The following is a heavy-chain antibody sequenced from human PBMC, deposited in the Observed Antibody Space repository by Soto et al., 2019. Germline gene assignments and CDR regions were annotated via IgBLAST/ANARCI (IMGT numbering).Heavy chain of an antibody. Sequence: SETLSLTCAVSGGSSSSSSVYWGWIRKPPGKGLEWIGSFYYSESTYYNPSLKSRVIISVDTSKNQFSLKLSSVTAADTAVYYCATITIFGVVPNYFDYWGQGTLVTVSS. V-gene: IGHV4-39*01. J-gene: IGHJ4*02. D-gene: IGHD3-3*01. CDR2: FYYSEST. CDR1: GGSSSSSSVY. CDR3: ATITIFGVVPNYFDY.